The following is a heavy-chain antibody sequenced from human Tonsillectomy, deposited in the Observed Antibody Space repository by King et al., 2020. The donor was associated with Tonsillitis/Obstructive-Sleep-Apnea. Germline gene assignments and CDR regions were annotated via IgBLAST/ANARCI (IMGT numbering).Heavy chain of an antibody. D-gene: IGHD1-1*01. CDR2: IYYSGST. CDR1: GGSISSYY. CDR3: ARAPETGSFYGMDV. V-gene: IGHV4-59*08. J-gene: IGHJ6*02. Sequence: QLQESGPGLVKPSETLSLTCTVSGGSISSYYWSWIRQPPGKGLEWIGYIYYSGSTNYNPSHKSRVTISVDTSKNQFSLKLSSVTAADTAVYYCARAPETGSFYGMDVWGQGTTVTVSS.